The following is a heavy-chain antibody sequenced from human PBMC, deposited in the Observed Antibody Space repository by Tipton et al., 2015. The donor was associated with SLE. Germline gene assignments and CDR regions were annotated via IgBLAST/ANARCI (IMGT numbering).Heavy chain of an antibody. CDR2: ISSSSSYI. Sequence: SLRLSCAASGFTFSSYSMNWVRQAPGKGLEWVSSISSSSSYIYYADSVKGRFTISRDNAKNSLYLQMNSLRAEDTAVYYCAKGYYDILTGPFDYWGQGTLVTVSS. J-gene: IGHJ4*02. CDR1: GFTFSSYS. CDR3: AKGYYDILTGPFDY. D-gene: IGHD3-9*01. V-gene: IGHV3-21*01.